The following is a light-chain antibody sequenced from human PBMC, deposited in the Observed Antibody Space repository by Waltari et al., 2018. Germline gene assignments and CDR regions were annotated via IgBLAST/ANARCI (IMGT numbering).Light chain of an antibody. Sequence: ERVLTQSPATLSVSPGDRVTLYCSASQSVKDNLAWYQQKPGQPPRLLIYGASTRATCIPARFSGSGSGSEYSLTISSLQSEDFAVYYCQQCDHWPLTFGGGTRVEIK. V-gene: IGKV3-15*01. J-gene: IGKJ4*01. CDR1: QSVKDN. CDR2: GAS. CDR3: QQCDHWPLT.